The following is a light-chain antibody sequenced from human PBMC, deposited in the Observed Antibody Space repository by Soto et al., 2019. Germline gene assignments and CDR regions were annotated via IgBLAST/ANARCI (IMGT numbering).Light chain of an antibody. CDR3: SSYAGSDNVA. CDR2: EVS. CDR1: SSDIGGYNY. Sequence: QSALTQPPSASGSPGQSVTISCTGTSSDIGGYNYVSWYQQHPGKAPKLIIYEVSKRPSGVPDRFSGSKSGNTASLTVSGLHTEDEADYYCSSYAGSDNVAFDGGTKVTVL. V-gene: IGLV2-8*01. J-gene: IGLJ2*01.